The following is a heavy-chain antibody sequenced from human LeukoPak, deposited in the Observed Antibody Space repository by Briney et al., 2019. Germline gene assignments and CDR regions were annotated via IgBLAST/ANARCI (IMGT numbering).Heavy chain of an antibody. J-gene: IGHJ4*02. CDR1: GGTFSGYA. D-gene: IGHD3-22*01. Sequence: SVKVSCKASGGTFSGYAISWVRQAPGQGLEWMGRIIPILGIANYAQKFQGRVTITADKSTSTAYMELSSLRSEDTAVYYCARVCMGDYYDSSGWCDFDYWGQGTLVTVSS. V-gene: IGHV1-69*04. CDR2: IIPILGIA. CDR3: ARVCMGDYYDSSGWCDFDY.